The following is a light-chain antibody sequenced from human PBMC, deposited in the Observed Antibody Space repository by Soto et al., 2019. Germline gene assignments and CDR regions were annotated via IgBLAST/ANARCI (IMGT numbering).Light chain of an antibody. J-gene: IGKJ2*01. CDR2: KVS. Sequence: DVVMTQSPLSLPVTLGQPASISCRSSQSLVYSDGNTYLNWFQQRPGQSPRRLIYKVSNRDTGVPDRVSGSGSGTDFTLKITRVEAVDVGVYYYMQRTPSPPLGQGTKLEIK. CDR3: MQRTPSPP. V-gene: IGKV2-30*01. CDR1: QSLVYSDGNTY.